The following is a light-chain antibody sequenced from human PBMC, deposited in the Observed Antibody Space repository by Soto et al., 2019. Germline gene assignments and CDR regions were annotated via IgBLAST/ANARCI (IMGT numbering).Light chain of an antibody. J-gene: IGKJ1*01. CDR1: QSLLNSNGYNC. CDR3: MQSLQTPLT. Sequence: DIVMTQSPLSLPVTPGEPASISCRSSQSLLNSNGYNCLEWYLQKPWQSPQLLIYLGSNRASGVPDRFSGSGSGTDFTLKISRVEAEDVGVYFCMQSLQTPLTFGQGTKVEIK. CDR2: LGS. V-gene: IGKV2-28*01.